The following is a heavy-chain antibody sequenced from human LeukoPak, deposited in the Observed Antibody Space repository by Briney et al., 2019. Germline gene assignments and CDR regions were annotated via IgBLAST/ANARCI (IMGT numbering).Heavy chain of an antibody. D-gene: IGHD6-19*01. CDR3: AKDRSSGWYDAFDI. J-gene: IGHJ3*02. CDR1: GFTFSSHA. Sequence: PGGSLRLSCAASGFTFSSHAMSWVRQAPGKGLEWVSSISGSGGSTYYSDSVKGRFTISRDNSKNTLYLQLNSLRAEDTAVYYCAKDRSSGWYDAFDIWGQGTMVIISS. V-gene: IGHV3-23*01. CDR2: ISGSGGST.